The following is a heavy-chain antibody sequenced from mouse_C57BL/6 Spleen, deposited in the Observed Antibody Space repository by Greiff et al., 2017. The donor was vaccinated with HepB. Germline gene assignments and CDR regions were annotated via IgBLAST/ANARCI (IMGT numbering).Heavy chain of an antibody. V-gene: IGHV5-17*01. Sequence: EVQRVESGGGLVKPGGSLKLSCAASGFTFSDYGMHWVRQAPEKGLEWVAYISSGSSTIYYADTVKGRFTISRDNAKNTLFLQMTSLRSEDTAMYYCATLRYYAMDYWGQGTSVTVSS. CDR3: ATLRYYAMDY. D-gene: IGHD1-1*01. CDR1: GFTFSDYG. CDR2: ISSGSSTI. J-gene: IGHJ4*01.